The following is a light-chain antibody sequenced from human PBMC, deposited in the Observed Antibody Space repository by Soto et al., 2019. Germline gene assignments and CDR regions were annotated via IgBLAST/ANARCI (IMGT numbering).Light chain of an antibody. CDR2: GAS. J-gene: IGKJ1*01. CDR3: QQYVTSSPRT. CDR1: QSVSSSY. V-gene: IGKV3-20*01. Sequence: EIVLTQSPGTLSLSPGERATLSCRASQSVSSSYLAWYQQKPGQAPRLLIYGASTRATDVPDRFSGSGSGADFTLTITRLEPEDFAVYYCQQYVTSSPRTFGQGTKVDIK.